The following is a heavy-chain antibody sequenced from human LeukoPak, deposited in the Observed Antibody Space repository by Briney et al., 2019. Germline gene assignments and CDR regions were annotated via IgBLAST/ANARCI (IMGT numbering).Heavy chain of an antibody. Sequence: PGGSLRLSCAASGFTFSSYDMHWVRQATGKGLEWVSAIGTAGDTYYPGSVKGRFTISRENAKNSLYLQMNSLRAGDTAVYYCARVASGSYRLYFDYWGQGTLVTVSS. J-gene: IGHJ4*02. D-gene: IGHD1-26*01. CDR3: ARVASGSYRLYFDY. V-gene: IGHV3-13*01. CDR1: GFTFSSYD. CDR2: IGTAGDT.